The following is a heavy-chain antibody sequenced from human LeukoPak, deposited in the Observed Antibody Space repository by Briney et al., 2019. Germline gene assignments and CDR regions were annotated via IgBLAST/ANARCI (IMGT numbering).Heavy chain of an antibody. CDR3: ARHPSMSGSGSYYNAKVDYYYYMDV. CDR1: GGSISSYY. CDR2: IYYSGST. D-gene: IGHD3-10*01. V-gene: IGHV4-59*08. J-gene: IGHJ6*03. Sequence: PSETLSLTCTVSGGSISSYYWSWIRQPPGKGLEWIGYIYYSGSTNYNPSLKSRVTISVDTSKNQFSLKLSSVTAADTAVYYCARHPSMSGSGSYYNAKVDYYYYMDVWGKGTTVTISS.